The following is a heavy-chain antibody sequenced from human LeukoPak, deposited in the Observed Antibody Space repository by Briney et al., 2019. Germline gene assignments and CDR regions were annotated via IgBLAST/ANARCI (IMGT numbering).Heavy chain of an antibody. CDR1: GGSISSGGYY. Sequence: QTLSLTCTVSGGSISSGGYYWSWIRQPPGKALEWLALIYWDNDKRYSPSLKSRLTITKDTSKNQVVLTMTNMDLVDTATYYCAHKSASSGYYYFDYWGQGTLVTVSS. D-gene: IGHD3-22*01. V-gene: IGHV2-5*08. CDR3: AHKSASSGYYYFDY. J-gene: IGHJ4*02. CDR2: IYWDNDK.